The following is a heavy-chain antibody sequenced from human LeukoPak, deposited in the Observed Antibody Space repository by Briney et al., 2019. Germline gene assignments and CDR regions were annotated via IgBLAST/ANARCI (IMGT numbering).Heavy chain of an antibody. V-gene: IGHV1-46*01. CDR3: AYYDFWSGYYSEVY. CDR1: GYTFTSYY. CDR2: INPSGGST. D-gene: IGHD3-3*01. Sequence: GASVKVSCKASGYTFTSYYMHWVRQAPGQGLEWMGIINPSGGSTSYAQKFQGRVTITRDTSASTAYMELSSLRSEDTAVYYCAYYDFWSGYYSEVYWGQGTLVTVSS. J-gene: IGHJ4*02.